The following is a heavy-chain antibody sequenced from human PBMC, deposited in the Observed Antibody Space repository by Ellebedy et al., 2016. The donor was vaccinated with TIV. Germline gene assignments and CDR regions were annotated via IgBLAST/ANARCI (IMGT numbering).Heavy chain of an antibody. Sequence: SETLSLXCAVYGGSFSGYYWSWIRQHPGKGLEWIGYIYYSGSTYYNPSLKSRVTISVDTSKNQFSLKLSSVTAADTAVYYCARVSYANDAFDIWGQGTMVTVSS. CDR2: IYYSGST. CDR1: GGSFSGYY. CDR3: ARVSYANDAFDI. V-gene: IGHV4-31*11. D-gene: IGHD6-6*01. J-gene: IGHJ3*02.